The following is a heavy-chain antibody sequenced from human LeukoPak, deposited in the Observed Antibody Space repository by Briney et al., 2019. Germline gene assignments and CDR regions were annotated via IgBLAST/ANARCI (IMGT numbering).Heavy chain of an antibody. V-gene: IGHV6-1*01. D-gene: IGHD3-16*01. CDR3: VRGGGAFDV. Sequence: SQTLSLTCAISGDSVSSNSAAWNWIRQSPSSGREWLGRTYYRSKWYKDYAVSVKSRTIANPDTSKNPLSLQLNPLTPEDTAVYYCVRGGGAFDVWGHGTMVTVSS. CDR1: GDSVSSNSAA. J-gene: IGHJ3*01. CDR2: TYYRSKWYK.